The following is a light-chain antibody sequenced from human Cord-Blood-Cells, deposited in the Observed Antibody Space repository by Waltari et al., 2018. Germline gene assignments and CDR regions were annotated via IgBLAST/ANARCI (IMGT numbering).Light chain of an antibody. V-gene: IGKV1-5*01. CDR1: QSISSW. J-gene: IGKJ1*01. Sequence: DIQMTQSPSTLSESVGERVTITCRASQSISSWLAWYQQKPGKAPKLLIYDASSLESGVPSRFRGSGSGTEFTLTISSLQPDDFATYYCQQYNSYSTFGQGTKVEIK. CDR2: DAS. CDR3: QQYNSYST.